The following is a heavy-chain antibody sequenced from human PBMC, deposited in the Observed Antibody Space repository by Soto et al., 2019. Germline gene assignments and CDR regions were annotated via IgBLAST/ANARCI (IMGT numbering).Heavy chain of an antibody. CDR2: ISAYNGNT. Sequence: GASVKVSCKASVYTFTSYGISWVRQAPGQGLEWMGWISAYNGNTNYAHKLQGRVTMTTDPPTRTAHMELRSLRSDVTAVYYCARDPLLWVRHGSGSYYPNWFDPWGQGTLVTVSS. D-gene: IGHD3-10*01. J-gene: IGHJ5*02. V-gene: IGHV1-18*01. CDR3: ARDPLLWVRHGSGSYYPNWFDP. CDR1: VYTFTSYG.